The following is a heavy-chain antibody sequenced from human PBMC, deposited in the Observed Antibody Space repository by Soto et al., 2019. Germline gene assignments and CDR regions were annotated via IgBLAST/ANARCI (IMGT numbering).Heavy chain of an antibody. J-gene: IGHJ4*02. CDR2: INQDGSEK. CDR1: GFTFSSHW. Sequence: GGSLRLSCAASGFTFSSHWMSWVRQAPGKGLEWVANINQDGSEKYYVDSLKGRFTISRDNAKNSLYLQMSSLRVEDTAVYFCARGIADRPGLGDYWGPGTLVTVSS. V-gene: IGHV3-7*01. CDR3: ARGIADRPGLGDY. D-gene: IGHD6-13*01.